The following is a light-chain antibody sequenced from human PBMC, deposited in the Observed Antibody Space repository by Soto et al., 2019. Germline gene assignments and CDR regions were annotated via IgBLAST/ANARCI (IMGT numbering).Light chain of an antibody. V-gene: IGLV7-46*01. J-gene: IGLJ3*02. CDR2: AIS. CDR1: TGAVSSDHW. Sequence: QAVVTQWPSLTVSPRGTVTLTFASSTGAVSSDHWPYWFQQKPGQAPRTLIYAISSKHSWTPARFSGSLPEGKAALSLSGAQHEDEADYYCLLSYSGAWVFGGGTKVTVL. CDR3: LLSYSGAWV.